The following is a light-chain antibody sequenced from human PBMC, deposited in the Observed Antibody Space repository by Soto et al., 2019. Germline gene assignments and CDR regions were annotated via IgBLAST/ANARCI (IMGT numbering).Light chain of an antibody. CDR1: QTISSNY. J-gene: IGKJ1*01. CDR3: QQYVSWT. V-gene: IGKV3-20*01. Sequence: EIVLTQSPGTLSVSTGERATLSCRASQTISSNYLAWYQQKPGQDPSLLIYGTSSRATGIPDRFSGSGSGTDFTLTISRLEPEDSAIYYCQQYVSWTFGQGTKVEIK. CDR2: GTS.